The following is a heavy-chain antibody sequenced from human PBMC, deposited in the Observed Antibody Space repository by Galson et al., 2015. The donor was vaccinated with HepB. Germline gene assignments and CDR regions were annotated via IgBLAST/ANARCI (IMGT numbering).Heavy chain of an antibody. D-gene: IGHD3-3*01. CDR1: GFTFSSYG. CDR3: AKDRITIFGVVNVGGWFDP. Sequence: SLRLSCAASGFTFSSYGMHWVRQAPGKGLEWVAVISYDGSNKYYADSVKGRFTISRDNSKNTLYLQMNSLRAEDTAVYYCAKDRITIFGVVNVGGWFDPWGQGTLVTVSS. V-gene: IGHV3-30*18. J-gene: IGHJ5*02. CDR2: ISYDGSNK.